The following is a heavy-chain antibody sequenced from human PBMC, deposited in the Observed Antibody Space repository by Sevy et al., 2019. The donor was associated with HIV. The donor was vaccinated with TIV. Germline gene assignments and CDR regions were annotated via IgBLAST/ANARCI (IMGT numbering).Heavy chain of an antibody. CDR2: ISGSGGST. CDR1: GFTFSSYA. D-gene: IGHD3-3*01. CDR3: AKRGYYDFWSGKAHYYGMDV. Sequence: GGSLRLSCAASGFTFSSYAMSWVRQAPGKGLEWVSAISGSGGSTYYADSVKGRFTISRDNSKNTLYLQMYSLRAEDTAVYYCAKRGYYDFWSGKAHYYGMDVWGQGTTVTVSS. V-gene: IGHV3-23*01. J-gene: IGHJ6*02.